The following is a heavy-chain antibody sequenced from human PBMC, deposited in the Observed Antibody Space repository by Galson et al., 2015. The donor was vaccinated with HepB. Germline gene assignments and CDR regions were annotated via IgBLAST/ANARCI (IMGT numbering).Heavy chain of an antibody. CDR1: GFTLTNHA. CDR2: ISGNGHDT. J-gene: IGHJ3*01. D-gene: IGHD3-3*01. CDR3: VRDWTYDFWSGYFGAFDL. Sequence: SLRLSCAASGFTLTNHAIHWVRQAPGKGLEYVSVISGNGHDTYYAESVKGRFSVSRDNSRNWLFLQMSSLRPEDTAVYYCVRDWTYDFWSGYFGAFDLWGQGTLVTVSS. V-gene: IGHV3-64D*09.